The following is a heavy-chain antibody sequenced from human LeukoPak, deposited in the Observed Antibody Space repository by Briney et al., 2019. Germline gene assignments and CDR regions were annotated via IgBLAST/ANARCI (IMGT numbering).Heavy chain of an antibody. CDR3: AREQQQLAPFYYYGMDV. J-gene: IGHJ6*02. Sequence: GGSLRLSCAASGFTFSSYSMNWVRQAPGKGLEWVSSISSSSDYIYYADSLKGRFTISRDNAQNSLYLQMNNLRAEDTAVYYCAREQQQLAPFYYYGMDVWGQGTTVTVSS. D-gene: IGHD6-13*01. V-gene: IGHV3-21*01. CDR2: ISSSSDYI. CDR1: GFTFSSYS.